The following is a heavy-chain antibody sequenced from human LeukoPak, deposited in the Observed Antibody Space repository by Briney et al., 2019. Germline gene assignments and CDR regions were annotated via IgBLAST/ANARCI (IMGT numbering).Heavy chain of an antibody. CDR1: GFTFSGSA. CDR2: IRSKANSYAT. J-gene: IGHJ4*02. CDR3: TLRGLDFDY. V-gene: IGHV3-73*01. D-gene: IGHD3-16*01. Sequence: QPGGSLKLSCAASGFTFSGSAMHWVHQASGKGLEWVGRIRSKANSYATAYAASVKGRFTISRDDSKNTAYLQMNSLKTEDTAVYYCTLRGLDFDYWGQGTLVTVSS.